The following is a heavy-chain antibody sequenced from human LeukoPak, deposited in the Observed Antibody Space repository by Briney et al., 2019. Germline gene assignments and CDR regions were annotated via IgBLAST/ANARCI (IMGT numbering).Heavy chain of an antibody. CDR3: ARAGRTSRGYSSGWYIWFDP. J-gene: IGHJ5*02. CDR1: GYTFTNYY. V-gene: IGHV1-46*01. D-gene: IGHD6-19*01. Sequence: GASVKVSCKASGYTFTNYYMHWVRQAPGQGLEWMGIINPNGGGTSYAQKFQGRVTITRNTSISTAYMELSSLRSEDTAVYYCARAGRTSRGYSSGWYIWFDPWGQGTLVTVSS. CDR2: INPNGGGT.